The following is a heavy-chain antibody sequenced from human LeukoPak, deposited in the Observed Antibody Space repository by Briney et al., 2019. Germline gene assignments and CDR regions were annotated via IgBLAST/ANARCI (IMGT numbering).Heavy chain of an antibody. V-gene: IGHV4-34*01. D-gene: IGHD3-16*02. Sequence: SETLSLTCAVYGGSFSGYYWSWIRQPPGKGLEWIGEINHSGSTNYNPSLKSRVTISVDTSKNQFSLKLSSVTAADTAVYYCARAPKSFTFGGVIARTYYFDYWGQGTLVTVSS. CDR3: ARAPKSFTFGGVIARTYYFDY. CDR2: INHSGST. CDR1: GGSFSGYY. J-gene: IGHJ4*02.